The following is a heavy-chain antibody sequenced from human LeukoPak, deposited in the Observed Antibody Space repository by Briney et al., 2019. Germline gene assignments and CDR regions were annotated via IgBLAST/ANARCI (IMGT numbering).Heavy chain of an antibody. J-gene: IGHJ5*02. D-gene: IGHD6-6*01. CDR2: ISAYNGNT. CDR1: GYTFTSYG. CDR3: ARGGHSSSSGGWFDP. Sequence: ASVKVSCKASGYTFTSYGISWVRQAPGQGLEWMGWISAYNGNTNYAQKLQGRVTMTTDTSTSTAYMELSSLRSEDTAVYYCARGGHSSSSGGWFDPWGQGTLVTVSS. V-gene: IGHV1-18*01.